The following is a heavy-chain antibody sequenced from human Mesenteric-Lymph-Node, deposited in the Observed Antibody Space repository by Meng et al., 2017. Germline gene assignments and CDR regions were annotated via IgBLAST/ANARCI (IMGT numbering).Heavy chain of an antibody. Sequence: RHGGSGLLSPSDTLALTGAVYGGAFSGYYWSWIRQPPGKGLEWIGEINHSGSTNYNPSLKSRVTISVDTSKNQFSLKLSSVTAADTAVYYCARHVYGDSYGFWGQGTLVTVSS. CDR2: INHSGST. D-gene: IGHD4-17*01. CDR3: ARHVYGDSYGF. J-gene: IGHJ4*02. CDR1: GGAFSGYY. V-gene: IGHV4-34*01.